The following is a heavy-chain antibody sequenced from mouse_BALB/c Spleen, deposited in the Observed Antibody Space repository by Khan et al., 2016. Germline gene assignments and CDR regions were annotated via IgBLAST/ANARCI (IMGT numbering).Heavy chain of an antibody. CDR3: ASYYGNYWYFDV. J-gene: IGHJ1*01. V-gene: IGHV3-2*02. CDR1: GYSITSDYA. D-gene: IGHD2-1*01. CDR2: ISYSGST. Sequence: EVQLQESGPGLVKPSQSLSLTCTVTGYSITSDYAWNWIRQFPGNKLEWMGXISYSGSTSYNPSLKSRISITRDTSKNQFFLQLNSVTTEDTATYYCASYYGNYWYFDVWGAGTTVTVSS.